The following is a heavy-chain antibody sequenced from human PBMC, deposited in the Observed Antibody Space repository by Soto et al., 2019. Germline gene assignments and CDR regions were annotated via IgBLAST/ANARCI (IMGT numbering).Heavy chain of an antibody. Sequence: PGESLKISCKGSGYSFTSYWISWVRQMPGKGLEWMGRIDPSDSYTNYSPSFQGHVTISADKSISTAYLQWSSLKASDTAMYYCASLGTVRYYYYGMDVWGQGTTVTVSS. V-gene: IGHV5-10-1*01. CDR3: ASLGTVRYYYYGMDV. CDR1: GYSFTSYW. J-gene: IGHJ6*02. D-gene: IGHD3-10*01. CDR2: IDPSDSYT.